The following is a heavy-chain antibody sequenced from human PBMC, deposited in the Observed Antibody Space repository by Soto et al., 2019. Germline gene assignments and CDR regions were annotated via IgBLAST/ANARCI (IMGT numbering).Heavy chain of an antibody. Sequence: GSLRLSCAASGFTFSDYYMSWIRQAPGKGLEWVSYISSSGSTIYYADSVKGRFTISRDNAKNSLYLQMNSLRAEDTAVYYCARAPYQLLWSNWFDPWGQGTLVTVSS. CDR3: ARAPYQLLWSNWFDP. J-gene: IGHJ5*02. CDR2: ISSSGSTI. CDR1: GFTFSDYY. V-gene: IGHV3-11*01. D-gene: IGHD2-2*01.